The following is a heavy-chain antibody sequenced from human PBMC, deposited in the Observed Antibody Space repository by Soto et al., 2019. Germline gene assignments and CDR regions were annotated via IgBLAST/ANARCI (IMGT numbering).Heavy chain of an antibody. D-gene: IGHD3-10*01. Sequence: SLRLSCAASGFTFSDYYMSWIRQAPGKGLDCVSYICSSGSIIYYADSVRDRFIISRDDLKNTLYLQMNSLEIEDTALYYCTLTYHDGSESYYFQYWGQGTLVTVS. CDR3: TLTYHDGSESYYFQY. V-gene: IGHV3-11*01. CDR1: GFTFSDYY. CDR2: ICSSGSII. J-gene: IGHJ1*01.